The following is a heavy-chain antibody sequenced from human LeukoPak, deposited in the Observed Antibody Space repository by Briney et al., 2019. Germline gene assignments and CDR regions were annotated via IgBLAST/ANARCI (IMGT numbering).Heavy chain of an antibody. CDR3: ARGYYDSSGYYNDAFDI. V-gene: IGHV1-18*01. CDR1: GYTFTSYG. CDR2: ISAYNGNT. J-gene: IGHJ3*02. D-gene: IGHD3-22*01. Sequence: ASVKVSCKASGYTFTSYGISWVRQAPGQGLEWMGWISAYNGNTNYAQKLQGRVTMTTDTSTSTAYMELRSLRSDDTAVYYCARGYYDSSGYYNDAFDIWGQGTMVTVSS.